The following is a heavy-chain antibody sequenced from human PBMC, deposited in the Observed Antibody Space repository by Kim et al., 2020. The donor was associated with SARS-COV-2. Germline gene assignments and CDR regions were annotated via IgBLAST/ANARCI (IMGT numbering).Heavy chain of an antibody. V-gene: IGHV5-51*01. J-gene: IGHJ2*01. CDR2: IYPGDSDT. CDR3: ARRKQWGYWYFDL. Sequence: GESLKISCKGSGYSFTSYWIGWVRQMPGKGLEWVGIIYPGDSDTRYSPSFQGQVTISADKSISTAYLQWSSLKASDTAMYYCARRKQWGYWYFDLWGRGTLVTVSS. CDR1: GYSFTSYW. D-gene: IGHD6-19*01.